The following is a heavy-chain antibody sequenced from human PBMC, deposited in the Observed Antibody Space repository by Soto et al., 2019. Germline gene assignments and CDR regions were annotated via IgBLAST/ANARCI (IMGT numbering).Heavy chain of an antibody. CDR3: ARDKLELRVFNWFDP. CDR2: IWYDGSNK. D-gene: IGHD1-7*01. V-gene: IGHV3-33*01. J-gene: IGHJ5*02. CDR1: GFTFSSYA. Sequence: GGSLRLSCAASGFTFSSYAMHWVRQAPGKGLEWLAVIWYDGSNKYYADSVKGRFTISRDNSKNTLYLQMNSLRAEDTAVYYCARDKLELRVFNWFDPWGQGTLVTVSS.